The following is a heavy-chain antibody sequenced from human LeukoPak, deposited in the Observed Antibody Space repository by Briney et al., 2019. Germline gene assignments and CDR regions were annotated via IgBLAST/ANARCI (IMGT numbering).Heavy chain of an antibody. V-gene: IGHV5-51*01. J-gene: IGHJ4*02. CDR3: ARARYCSGGSCYAEY. Sequence: GESLKISCKGSGYSFTTYWVGWVRQMPGKGLEWMGIIYAGDSDTRYSPSFQGQVTISADKTISTAYLQWSGLNGSGTAMYYCARARYCSGGSCYAEYWGQGTLVTVSS. CDR1: GYSFTTYW. D-gene: IGHD2-15*01. CDR2: IYAGDSDT.